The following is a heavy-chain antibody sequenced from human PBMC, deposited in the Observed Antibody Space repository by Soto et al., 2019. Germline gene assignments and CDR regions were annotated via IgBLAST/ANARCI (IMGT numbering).Heavy chain of an antibody. Sequence: ESGGGVVQPGRSLRLSCAASGFTFSDYAMHWVRQAPGKGLEWVALISFDGRTKYYADSLRGRFTISRDNFKNTVSVQVNSLRPEDTAVYYCTRSYGLAGYCDSWGQGTLVTVSS. V-gene: IGHV3-30*04. CDR3: TRSYGLAGYCDS. CDR2: ISFDGRTK. CDR1: GFTFSDYA. D-gene: IGHD5-18*01. J-gene: IGHJ4*02.